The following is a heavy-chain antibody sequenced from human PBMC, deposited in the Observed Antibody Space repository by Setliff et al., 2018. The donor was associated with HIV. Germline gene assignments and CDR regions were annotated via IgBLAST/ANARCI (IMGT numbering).Heavy chain of an antibody. CDR3: ARDRAESYYYYYCVMDV. CDR1: GLTFSSYT. CDR2: ISSNSSYI. D-gene: IGHD3-10*01. V-gene: IGHV3-21*01. Sequence: GGSLRLSCAASGLTFSSYTMNWVRQAPGKGLEWVSSISSNSSYIYYADSVKGRFTISRDNAKNSLYLQMNSLRAEDTAVYYCARDRAESYYYYYCVMDVWGQGTTVTVSS. J-gene: IGHJ6*02.